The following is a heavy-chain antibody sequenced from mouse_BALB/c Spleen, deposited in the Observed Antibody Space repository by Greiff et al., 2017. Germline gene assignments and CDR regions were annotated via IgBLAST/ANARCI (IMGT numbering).Heavy chain of an antibody. J-gene: IGHJ4*01. Sequence: EVQLQQSGPGLVKPSQSLSLTCSVTGYSITSGYYWNWIRQFPGNKLEWMGYISYDGSNNYNPSLKNRISITRDTSKNQFFLKLNSVTTEDTATYYCARDSHYYGYGAMDYWGQGTSVTVSS. D-gene: IGHD1-2*01. CDR3: ARDSHYYGYGAMDY. V-gene: IGHV3-6*02. CDR2: ISYDGSN. CDR1: GYSITSGYY.